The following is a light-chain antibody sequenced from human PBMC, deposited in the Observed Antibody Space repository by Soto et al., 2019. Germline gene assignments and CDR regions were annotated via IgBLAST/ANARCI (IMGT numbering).Light chain of an antibody. J-gene: IGKJ1*01. CDR2: GAS. V-gene: IGKV3-15*01. CDR3: QHYSTWLWT. Sequence: EIVMTQSPATLSESPGDRATLSCRASQSVSSKLAWYQQKPGQGPRLLIYGASTRATGIQARFSGSGSGTEFTLTISSLQSEDVAVYYCQHYSTWLWTFGQGTKVEIK. CDR1: QSVSSK.